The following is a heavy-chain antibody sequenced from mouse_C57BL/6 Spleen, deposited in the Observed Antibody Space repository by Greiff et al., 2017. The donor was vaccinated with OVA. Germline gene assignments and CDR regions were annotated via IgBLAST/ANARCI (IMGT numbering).Heavy chain of an antibody. J-gene: IGHJ4*01. CDR2: ISSGSSTI. CDR3: SRQFITTVVAAIAY. V-gene: IGHV5-17*01. Sequence: EVQLVESGGGLVKPGGSLKLSCAASGFTFSDYGMHWVRQAPEKGLEWVAYISSGSSTIYYADKVTGRFTISRDHARHTLFLQMPSLSSEYTAMYYCSRQFITTVVAAIAYWGQGTSVTVSS. CDR1: GFTFSDYG. D-gene: IGHD1-1*01.